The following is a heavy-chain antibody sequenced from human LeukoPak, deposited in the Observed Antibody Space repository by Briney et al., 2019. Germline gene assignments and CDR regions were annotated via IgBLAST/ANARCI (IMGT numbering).Heavy chain of an antibody. CDR3: ARPKYYYDSSGQHYYFDY. V-gene: IGHV1-2*06. J-gene: IGHJ4*02. D-gene: IGHD3-22*01. CDR2: ISPNSGGT. Sequence: ASVKVSCKASGYTFTGYYMHWVRQAPGQGLEWMGRISPNSGGTNYAQKFQGRVTMTRDTSISTAYMELSRLRSDDTAVYYCARPKYYYDSSGQHYYFDYWGQGTLVTVSS. CDR1: GYTFTGYY.